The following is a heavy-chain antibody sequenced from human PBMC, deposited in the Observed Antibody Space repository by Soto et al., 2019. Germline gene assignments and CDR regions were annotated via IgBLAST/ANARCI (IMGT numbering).Heavy chain of an antibody. D-gene: IGHD6-25*01. V-gene: IGHV3-49*03. J-gene: IGHJ6*02. Sequence: GSLRLSCTASGFTFGDYAMSCFRQAPGKGLEWVGFIRSKAYGGTTEYAASVKGRFTISRDDSKSIAYLQMNSLKTEDTAVYYCTRAPLIAAHPSPYYYYGMDVWGQGTTVTVSS. CDR1: GFTFGDYA. CDR2: IRSKAYGGTT. CDR3: TRAPLIAAHPSPYYYYGMDV.